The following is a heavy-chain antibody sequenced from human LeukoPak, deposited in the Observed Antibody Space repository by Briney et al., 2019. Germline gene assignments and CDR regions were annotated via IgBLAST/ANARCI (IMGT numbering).Heavy chain of an antibody. Sequence: SVKVSCKASGGTFSSYAISWVRQAPGQGLEWMGRIIPILGIANYAQKFQGRVTITADKSTSTAYMELSSLRSEDTAVYYCARDADQMATIDWGQGTLVTVSS. CDR3: ARDADQMATID. CDR1: GGTFSSYA. J-gene: IGHJ4*02. V-gene: IGHV1-69*04. D-gene: IGHD5-12*01. CDR2: IIPILGIA.